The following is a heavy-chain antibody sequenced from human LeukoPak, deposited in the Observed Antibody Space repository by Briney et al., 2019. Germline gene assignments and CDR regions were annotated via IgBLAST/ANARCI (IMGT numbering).Heavy chain of an antibody. D-gene: IGHD2-15*01. CDR1: GGSISSYY. V-gene: IGHV4-59*01. CDR3: ARDHVVVVAATTWFDP. CDR2: IYYSGST. J-gene: IGHJ5*02. Sequence: SETLSLTCTVSGGSISSYYWSWIRQPPGKGLEWIGYIYYSGSTNYNPSLKSRVTISIDTSKNQFSLKLSSVTAADTAVYYCARDHVVVVAATTWFDPWGQGTLVTVSS.